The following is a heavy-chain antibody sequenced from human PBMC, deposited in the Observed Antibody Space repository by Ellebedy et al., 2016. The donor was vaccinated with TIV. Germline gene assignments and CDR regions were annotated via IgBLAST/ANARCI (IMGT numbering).Heavy chain of an antibody. CDR1: GGSISSSNYY. CDR3: ARLTSVTPYYGVDV. D-gene: IGHD2-21*02. Sequence: MPSETLSLTCNVSGGSISSSNYYWGWIRQPPGKGLEWIGNIHDSGSTKYSPSLKSRVTISIDTSKNQFSLKLTSLTAADTAVYYCARLTSVTPYYGVDVWGQGTTVTVSS. V-gene: IGHV4-39*01. J-gene: IGHJ6*02. CDR2: IHDSGST.